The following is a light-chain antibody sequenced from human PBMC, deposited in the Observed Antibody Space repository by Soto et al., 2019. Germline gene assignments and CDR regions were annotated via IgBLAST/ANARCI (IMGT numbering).Light chain of an antibody. Sequence: QSALTQPASVSGSPGQSITISCTGTSSDVGGYNYVSWYQQHPGKAPKLMIYDVSNRPSGVSNRFSGSKSGNTASLTISGLQAEDEADHYCSSYTFSGTYAFGIGTKVTV. CDR1: SSDVGGYNY. CDR3: SSYTFSGTYA. CDR2: DVS. V-gene: IGLV2-14*01. J-gene: IGLJ1*01.